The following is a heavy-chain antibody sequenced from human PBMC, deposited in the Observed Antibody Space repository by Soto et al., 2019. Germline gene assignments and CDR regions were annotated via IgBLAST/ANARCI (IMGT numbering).Heavy chain of an antibody. J-gene: IGHJ3*01. CDR2: FMPLFGTA. Sequence: QVQLVQSGAEVKKPGSSVRVSCKASGCINWVRQAPGHGLEWMGGFMPLFGTADYAQRFQGRVTITADELTTTSYMELRSLRSEDTAVYYCAKRAYCGGDCFAFDVWGQGTSVTVSS. CDR1: GC. CDR3: AKRAYCGGDCFAFDV. D-gene: IGHD2-21*02. V-gene: IGHV1-69*01.